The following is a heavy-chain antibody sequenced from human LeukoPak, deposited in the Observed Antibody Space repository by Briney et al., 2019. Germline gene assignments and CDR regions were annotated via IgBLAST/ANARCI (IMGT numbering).Heavy chain of an antibody. CDR2: ISGSGGST. Sequence: GGSLRLSCAASGFTFSSYAMSWVRQAPGKGLEWVSAISGSGGSTYYADSVKGRFTISRDNSKNTLYLQMNSLRAEDTAVYYCAKGGYCSSTSCYLDYWGQGTLDTVSS. V-gene: IGHV3-23*01. J-gene: IGHJ4*02. D-gene: IGHD2-2*01. CDR3: AKGGYCSSTSCYLDY. CDR1: GFTFSSYA.